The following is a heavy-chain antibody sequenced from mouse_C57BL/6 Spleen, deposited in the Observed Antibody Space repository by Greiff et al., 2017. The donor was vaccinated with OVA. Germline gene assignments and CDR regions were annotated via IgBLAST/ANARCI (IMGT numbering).Heavy chain of an antibody. CDR3: AREGDYYGNDYYAMDY. CDR1: GYTFTSYG. J-gene: IGHJ4*01. D-gene: IGHD2-1*01. V-gene: IGHV1-81*01. CDR2: IYPRSGNT. Sequence: VQLQQSGAELARPGASVKLSCKASGYTFTSYGISWVKQRTGQGLEWIGEIYPRSGNTYYNEKFKGKATLTADKSSSTAYMELRSLTSEDSAVYFCAREGDYYGNDYYAMDYWGQGTSVTVSS.